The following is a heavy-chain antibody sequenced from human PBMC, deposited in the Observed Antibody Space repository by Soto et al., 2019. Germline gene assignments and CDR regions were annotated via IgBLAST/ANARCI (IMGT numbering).Heavy chain of an antibody. D-gene: IGHD3-22*01. CDR2: IYYSGST. CDR1: GGSISSGGYY. CDR3: ARLGGRGVYYYDSSGSPPYFDY. V-gene: IGHV4-31*03. Sequence: TLSLTCXVSGGSISSGGYYWSWIRQHPGKGLEWIGYIYYSGSTYYNPSLKSRVTISVDTSKNQFSLKLSSVTAADTAVYYCARLGGRGVYYYDSSGSPPYFDYWGQGTLVTVSS. J-gene: IGHJ4*02.